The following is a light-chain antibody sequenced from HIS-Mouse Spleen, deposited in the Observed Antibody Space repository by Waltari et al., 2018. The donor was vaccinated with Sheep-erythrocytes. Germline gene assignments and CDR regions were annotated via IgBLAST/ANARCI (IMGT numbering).Light chain of an antibody. CDR3: SSYTSSSTLV. V-gene: IGLV2-14*01. CDR1: SSDVGGYNY. Sequence: QSALTQPASVSGSPGQSITIPCTGTSSDVGGYNYVSWYQQHPGKAPKLMIYEVSNRPSGVSNRFSGSKSGNTASLTIYGLQAEDEADYYCSSYTSSSTLVFGGGTKLTVL. CDR2: EVS. J-gene: IGLJ2*01.